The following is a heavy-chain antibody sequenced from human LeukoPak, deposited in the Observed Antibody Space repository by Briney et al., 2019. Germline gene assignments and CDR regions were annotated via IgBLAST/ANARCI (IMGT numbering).Heavy chain of an antibody. V-gene: IGHV1-69*04. CDR3: AREGVVVPAAIPRRAHDAFDI. D-gene: IGHD2-2*02. J-gene: IGHJ3*02. CDR1: GYTFTSYG. CDR2: IIPILGIA. Sequence: ASVKVSCKASGYTFTSYGISWVRQAPGQGLEWMGRIIPILGIANYAQKFQGRVTITADESTSTAYMELSSLRSEDTAVYYCAREGVVVPAAIPRRAHDAFDIWGQGTMVTVSS.